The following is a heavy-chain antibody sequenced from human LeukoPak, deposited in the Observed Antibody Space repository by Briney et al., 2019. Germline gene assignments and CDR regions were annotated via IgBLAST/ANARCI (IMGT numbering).Heavy chain of an antibody. CDR3: AKDRSSSLVDY. V-gene: IGHV3-30*18. J-gene: IGHJ4*02. Sequence: PGGSLRLSCAASGFTFSSYGMHWVRQAPGKGLEWVAVISYDGSNKYYADSVKGRFTISRDNSKNTLYLQMNSLRAEDTAVYYCAKDRSSSLVDYWGQGTLVTVSS. CDR1: GFTFSSYG. D-gene: IGHD6-13*01. CDR2: ISYDGSNK.